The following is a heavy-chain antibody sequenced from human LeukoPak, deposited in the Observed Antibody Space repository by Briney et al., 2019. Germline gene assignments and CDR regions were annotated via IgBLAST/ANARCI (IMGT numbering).Heavy chain of an antibody. J-gene: IGHJ4*02. CDR1: GFTFSSYS. D-gene: IGHD1-26*01. CDR2: ISFSSSYI. Sequence: GGSLRLSCAASGFTFSSYSMNWVRQAPGKGLEWVSSISFSSSYIYYADSVKGRLTISRDNAKNSLYLQMNSLRAEDTAVYYCASWSGSPRYYFDYWGQGTLVTVSS. CDR3: ASWSGSPRYYFDY. V-gene: IGHV3-21*01.